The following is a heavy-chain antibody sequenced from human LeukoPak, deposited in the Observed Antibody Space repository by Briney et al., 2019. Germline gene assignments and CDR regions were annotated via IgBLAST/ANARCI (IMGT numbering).Heavy chain of an antibody. Sequence: RTGGSLRLSCAASGFTFDDYAMHWVRQAPGKGLEWVSGISWNSGSIGYADSVKGRFTISRDNAKNSLYLQMNSLRAEDTALYYCAKDSGYYYYMDVWGKGTTVTISS. J-gene: IGHJ6*03. CDR2: ISWNSGSI. V-gene: IGHV3-9*01. CDR3: AKDSGYYYYMDV. D-gene: IGHD3-10*01. CDR1: GFTFDDYA.